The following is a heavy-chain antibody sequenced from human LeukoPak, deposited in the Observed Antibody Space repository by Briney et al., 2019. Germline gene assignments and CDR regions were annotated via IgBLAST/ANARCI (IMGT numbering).Heavy chain of an antibody. D-gene: IGHD6-19*01. CDR3: ARGIAVAGYYYYGMDV. Sequence: SQTLSLTCAISGDSVSSNSAASNWIRQSPSRGLEWLGRTYYRAKWYNDYAVTVKSRITIKPDTSKNQFSLHLNSVTPEDTAVYYCARGIAVAGYYYYGMDVWGQGTTVTVSS. V-gene: IGHV6-1*01. J-gene: IGHJ6*02. CDR1: GDSVSSNSAA. CDR2: TYYRAKWYN.